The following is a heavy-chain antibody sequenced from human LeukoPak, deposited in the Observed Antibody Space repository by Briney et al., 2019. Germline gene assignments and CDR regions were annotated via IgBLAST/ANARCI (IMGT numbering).Heavy chain of an antibody. V-gene: IGHV3-48*04. J-gene: IGHJ5*02. CDR1: GFTFSSYS. D-gene: IGHD2-2*01. Sequence: PGGSLRLSCAASGFTFSSYSMNWVRQAPGKGLEWVSYISSSGSTIYYADSVKGRFTISRDNAKNSLYLQMNSLRAEDTAVYYCAGGVYQLPLPHWFDPWGQGTLVTVSS. CDR3: AGGVYQLPLPHWFDP. CDR2: ISSSGSTI.